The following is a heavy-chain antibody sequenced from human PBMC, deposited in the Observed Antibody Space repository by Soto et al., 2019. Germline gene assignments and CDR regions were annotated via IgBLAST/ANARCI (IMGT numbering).Heavy chain of an antibody. CDR1: GYTFTSYG. Sequence: ASAQVSCKASGYTFTSYGISRVRQAPGEGLEWMGWISAYNGNTDYEQKLQGRVTLTTDPSTGTAYMGLRSVRRDDTAESYWEGSQGRGWGRFEYWGQGTLAT. V-gene: IGHV1-18*01. CDR2: ISAYNGNT. CDR3: EGSQGRGWGRFEY. J-gene: IGHJ4*02. D-gene: IGHD3-16*01.